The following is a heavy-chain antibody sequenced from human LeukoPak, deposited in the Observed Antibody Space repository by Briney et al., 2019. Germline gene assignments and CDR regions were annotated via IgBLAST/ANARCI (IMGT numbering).Heavy chain of an antibody. CDR1: GGSISSSDW. CDR3: ARGTLPAAIF. CDR2: IYHSGST. D-gene: IGHD2-2*01. J-gene: IGHJ4*02. V-gene: IGHV4-4*02. Sequence: PSGTLSLTCAVSGGSISSSDWWSWVRQPPGKGLEWIGEIYHSGSTNYNPSLKSRVTISVGKSKNQFSLKLSSVTAADTAVYYCARGTLPAAIFWGQGTLVTVSS.